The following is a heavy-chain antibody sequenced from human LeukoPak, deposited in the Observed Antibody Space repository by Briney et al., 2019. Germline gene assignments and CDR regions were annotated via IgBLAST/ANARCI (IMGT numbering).Heavy chain of an antibody. V-gene: IGHV4-59*11. Sequence: SETLSLTCTVSGGSISSHYWSWIRQPPGKGLEWIGYIYYSGSTNYNPSLKSRVTISVDTSKNQFSLKLSSVAAADTAVYYCARAAIVEYSSSWYDYYYYMDVWGKGTTVTVSS. CDR2: IYYSGST. CDR3: ARAAIVEYSSSWYDYYYYMDV. J-gene: IGHJ6*03. D-gene: IGHD6-13*01. CDR1: GGSISSHY.